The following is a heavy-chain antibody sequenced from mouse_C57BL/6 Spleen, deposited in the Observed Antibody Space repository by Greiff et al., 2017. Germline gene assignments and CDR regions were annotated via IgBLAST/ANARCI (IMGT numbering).Heavy chain of an antibody. CDR2: INPNYGST. CDR1: GYSFTDYN. Sequence: VQLQQSGPELVKPGASVKISCKASGYSFTDYNMNWVKQSHGKGLEWIGVINPNYGSTSYNQKFKGKATLTVDQSSSTAYMQLNSLTSEDSAVYYSGRACYWYVEGWGTGTTVTVSS. J-gene: IGHJ1*03. V-gene: IGHV1-39*01. CDR3: GRACYWYVEG.